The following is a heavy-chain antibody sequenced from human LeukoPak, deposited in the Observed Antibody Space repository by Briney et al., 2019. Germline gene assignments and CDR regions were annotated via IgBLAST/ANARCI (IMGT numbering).Heavy chain of an antibody. V-gene: IGHV3-30-3*01. CDR3: ARDLIGFWSGSGGYYFDY. CDR2: ISYDGSNK. J-gene: IGHJ4*02. D-gene: IGHD3-3*01. Sequence: QPGRSLRLSCAASGFTFSSYAMHWVRQAPGKGLEWVAVISYDGSNKYYADSVKGRFTISRDNSKNTLYLQMNSLRAEDTAVYYCARDLIGFWSGSGGYYFDYWGQGTLVTVSS. CDR1: GFTFSSYA.